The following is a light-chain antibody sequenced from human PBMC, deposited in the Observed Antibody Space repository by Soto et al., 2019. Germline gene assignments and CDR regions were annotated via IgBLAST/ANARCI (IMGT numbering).Light chain of an antibody. CDR1: QSISSF. CDR2: GAS. CDR3: QQYGSSPTIT. Sequence: EIVLTQSPATLSFSPGERSTLSCRASQSISSFLAWYQQKPGQAPRLLIYGASSRATGIPDRFSGSGSATDFTLTISRLETEDFAVYYCQQYGSSPTITFGQGTRLEIK. J-gene: IGKJ5*01. V-gene: IGKV3-20*01.